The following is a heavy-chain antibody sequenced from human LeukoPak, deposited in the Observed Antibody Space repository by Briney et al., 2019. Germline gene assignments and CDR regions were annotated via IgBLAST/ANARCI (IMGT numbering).Heavy chain of an antibody. CDR3: ARDSLSSSFGY. CDR1: GFTFSSYS. CDR2: ISSSSSTI. D-gene: IGHD6-13*01. J-gene: IGHJ4*02. V-gene: IGHV3-48*01. Sequence: PGGSLRLSCAASGFTFSSYSMNWVRQAPGKGLEWVSYISSSSSTIYYADSVKGRFTISRDNAKNSLYLQMNSLRAEDTAVYYCARDSLSSSFGYWGQGTLVTVSS.